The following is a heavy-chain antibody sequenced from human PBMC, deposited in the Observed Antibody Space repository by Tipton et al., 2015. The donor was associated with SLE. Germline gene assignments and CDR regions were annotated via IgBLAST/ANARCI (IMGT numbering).Heavy chain of an antibody. V-gene: IGHV4-59*12. CDR3: ARGGTLGYYYSYMDF. J-gene: IGHJ6*03. D-gene: IGHD3-16*01. CDR2: IYHTGYR. CDR1: GGSLSGYY. Sequence: TLSLTCSVSGGSLSGYYWSWIRQSPGKGLECIGQIYHTGYRTYNPSLKSRVTISMDTSKNQFYLKLTSVTAADTAVYYCARGGTLGYYYSYMDFWGKGTTVTVSS.